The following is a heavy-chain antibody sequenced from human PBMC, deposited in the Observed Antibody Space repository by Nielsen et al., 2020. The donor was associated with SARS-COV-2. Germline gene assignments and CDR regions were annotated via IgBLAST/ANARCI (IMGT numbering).Heavy chain of an antibody. V-gene: IGHV1-46*01. CDR3: ARMLRFRDFWEDYYGMDV. D-gene: IGHD3-3*01. CDR2: INPSGGST. J-gene: IGHJ6*02. Sequence: WVRQAPGQGLEWMGIINPSGGSTSYAQKFQGRVTMTRDTSTSTVYMELRSLRSDDTAVYYCARMLRFRDFWEDYYGMDVWGQGTTVTVSS.